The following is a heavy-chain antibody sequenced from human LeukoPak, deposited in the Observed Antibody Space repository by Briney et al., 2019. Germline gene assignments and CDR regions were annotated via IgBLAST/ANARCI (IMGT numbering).Heavy chain of an antibody. CDR1: GGSISSGSYY. V-gene: IGHV4-61*02. J-gene: IGHJ4*02. CDR3: ARGYDSSGCFDY. D-gene: IGHD3-22*01. Sequence: SETLSLTCTVSGGSISSGSYYWSWIRQPAGKGLEWIGRIYTSGSTNYNPSLKSRVTISVDTSKNQFSLKLSSVTAADTAVYYCARGYDSSGCFDYWGQGTLVTVSS. CDR2: IYTSGST.